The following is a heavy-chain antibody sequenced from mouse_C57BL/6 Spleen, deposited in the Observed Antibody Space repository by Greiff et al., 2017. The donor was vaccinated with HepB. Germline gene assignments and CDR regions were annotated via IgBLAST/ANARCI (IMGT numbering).Heavy chain of an antibody. Sequence: VQLQQPGAELVKPGASVKLSCKASGYTFTSYWMHWVKQRPGQGLEWIGMIHPNSGSTNYNEKFKSNATLTVDKSSSTAYMQLSSLTSEDSAVYYCARSLGSSYWYFDVWGTGTTVTVSS. J-gene: IGHJ1*03. CDR1: GYTFTSYW. CDR2: IHPNSGST. V-gene: IGHV1-64*01. D-gene: IGHD1-1*01. CDR3: ARSLGSSYWYFDV.